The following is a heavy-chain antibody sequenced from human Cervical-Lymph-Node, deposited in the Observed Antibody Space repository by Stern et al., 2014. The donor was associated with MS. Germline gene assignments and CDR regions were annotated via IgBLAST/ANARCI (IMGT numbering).Heavy chain of an antibody. CDR1: GYTFTGYY. D-gene: IGHD1-7*01. CDR2: INPNSGGT. J-gene: IGHJ4*02. V-gene: IGHV1-2*02. Sequence: VQLEESGAEVKKPGASVKVSCKASGYTFTGYYMHWVRQAPGQGLEWMGWINPNSGGTNYAQKFQGRVTMTRDTSISTAYMELSRLRSDDTAVYYCARISLGLNWNYDRPNDYWGQGTLVTVSS. CDR3: ARISLGLNWNYDRPNDY.